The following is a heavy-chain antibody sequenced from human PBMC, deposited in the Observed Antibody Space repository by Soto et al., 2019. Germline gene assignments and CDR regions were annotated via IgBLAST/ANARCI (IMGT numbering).Heavy chain of an antibody. CDR2: IIPIFGTP. D-gene: IGHD3-10*01. V-gene: IGHV1-69*01. CDR1: GGIFNTYA. Sequence: QVQLVQSGPEVKEPGSSVKLTCKVSGGIFNTYAISWLRQAPGQGLEWMGGIIPIFGTPNYAQRFQGRVNITADEFTGTAYLELSRLRSDDTAVYYRARARVYYGSGNYYNRIDFWAQGPLVSVSS. J-gene: IGHJ4*02. CDR3: ARARVYYGSGNYYNRIDF.